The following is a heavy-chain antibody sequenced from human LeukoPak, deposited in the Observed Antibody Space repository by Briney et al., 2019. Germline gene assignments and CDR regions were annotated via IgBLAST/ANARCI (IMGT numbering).Heavy chain of an antibody. CDR1: GSSVSNHW. CDR2: IYYSGST. V-gene: IGHV4-59*02. Sequence: PSETLSLTCTVSGSSVSNHWWIWIRQPAGKGLEWIGYIYYSGSTNYNPSLKSRVTISVDTSKNQFSLKLSSVTAADTAVYYCAAMVWARGYSSSLGSVYWFDPWGQGTLVTVSS. CDR3: AAMVWARGYSSSLGSVYWFDP. D-gene: IGHD6-13*01. J-gene: IGHJ5*02.